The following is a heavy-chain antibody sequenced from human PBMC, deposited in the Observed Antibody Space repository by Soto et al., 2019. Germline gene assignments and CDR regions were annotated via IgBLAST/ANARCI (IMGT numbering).Heavy chain of an antibody. CDR2: ISYSGSP. D-gene: IGHD1-26*01. V-gene: IGHV4-39*02. Sequence: SETLSLTCTVSGDSISTSGYYWAWIRQPPGKGLEWIGSISYSGSPSYNPSLASRVTISVDTSKNHFSLRLSSVTAADTAVYYCARRWGRTFDYWGQGTLVTVSS. CDR1: GDSISTSGYY. J-gene: IGHJ4*02. CDR3: ARRWGRTFDY.